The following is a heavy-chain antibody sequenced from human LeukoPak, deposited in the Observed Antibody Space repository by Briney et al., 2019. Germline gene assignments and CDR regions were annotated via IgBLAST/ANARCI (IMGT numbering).Heavy chain of an antibody. Sequence: ASVKVSCKASGYTFTSYYMHWVRQAPGQGLEWMGRINPNSGGTNYAQKFQGRVTMTRDTSISTAYMELNRLRSDDTAVYYCAREDFGGYSYGREYDYWGQGTLVTVSS. CDR2: INPNSGGT. D-gene: IGHD5-18*01. J-gene: IGHJ4*02. CDR1: GYTFTSYY. CDR3: AREDFGGYSYGREYDY. V-gene: IGHV1-2*06.